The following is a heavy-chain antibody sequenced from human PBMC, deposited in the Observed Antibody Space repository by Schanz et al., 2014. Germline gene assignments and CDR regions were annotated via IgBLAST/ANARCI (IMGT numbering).Heavy chain of an antibody. D-gene: IGHD5-12*01. J-gene: IGHJ4*02. CDR1: GYTFTDYY. CDR2: INPNSGDT. CDR3: ARAVGGYDPAGALDY. Sequence: QVQLVQSGAEMKKPGASVKVSCKASGYTFTDYYIHWVRQAPGQGLEWMGWINPNSGDTNYAQKFQGWVTMTRDTSISTAYMELSRLKSDDTAVYYCARAVGGYDPAGALDYWGQGTLVTVSA. V-gene: IGHV1-2*04.